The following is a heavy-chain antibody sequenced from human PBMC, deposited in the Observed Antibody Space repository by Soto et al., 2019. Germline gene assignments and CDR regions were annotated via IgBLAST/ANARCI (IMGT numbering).Heavy chain of an antibody. Sequence: QITLKESGPTLVKPTQTLTLTCTFSGFSLSTSGVGVGWIRQPPGKALEWLALIYWDDEKRYSPSLKSRLTITXXTXKTXVVLTMTNMDPVDTATYYCAHSTYGSGSWLGAFDIWGQGTMVTVSS. J-gene: IGHJ3*02. CDR3: AHSTYGSGSWLGAFDI. D-gene: IGHD3-10*01. CDR2: IYWDDEK. V-gene: IGHV2-5*02. CDR1: GFSLSTSGVG.